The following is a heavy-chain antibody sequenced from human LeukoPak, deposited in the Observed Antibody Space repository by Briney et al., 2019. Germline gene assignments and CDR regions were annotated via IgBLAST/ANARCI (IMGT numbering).Heavy chain of an antibody. CDR3: AKVSQLMRAFDI. CDR1: GFTFSSYG. Sequence: GRSLRLSCAASGFTFSSYGMHWVRQAPGKGLEWVAVISYDGSNKYYADSVKGRFTISRDNSKNTLYQQMNSLRAEDTAVYYCAKVSQLMRAFDIWGQGTMVTVSS. J-gene: IGHJ3*02. V-gene: IGHV3-30*18. CDR2: ISYDGSNK. D-gene: IGHD2-2*01.